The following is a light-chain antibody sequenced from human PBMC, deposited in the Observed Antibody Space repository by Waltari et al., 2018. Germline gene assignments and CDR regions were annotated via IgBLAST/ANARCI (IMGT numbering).Light chain of an antibody. Sequence: DIQMTQSPSTLSASVGDRVTITCRASQSISYWLAWDQQKPGKAPKLLTYDASSWESGVPSTFSGSGYGTEFTLTISSLQPDDFATYYCQQYNTYSTFGQGTRVEI. CDR3: QQYNTYST. V-gene: IGKV1-5*01. CDR2: DAS. J-gene: IGKJ1*01. CDR1: QSISYW.